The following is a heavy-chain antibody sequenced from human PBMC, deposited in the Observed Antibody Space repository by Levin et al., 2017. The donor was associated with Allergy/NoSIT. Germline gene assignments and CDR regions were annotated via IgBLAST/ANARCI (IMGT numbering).Heavy chain of an antibody. J-gene: IGHJ4*02. CDR3: ATPPGYCSGGSCGGSY. Sequence: PSETLSLTCTVSGGSISSSSYYWGWIRQPPGKGLEWIGSIYYSGSTYYNPSLKSRVTISVDTSKNQFSLKLSSVTAADTAVYYCATPPGYCSGGSCGGSYWGQGTLVTVSS. V-gene: IGHV4-39*01. D-gene: IGHD2-15*01. CDR2: IYYSGST. CDR1: GGSISSSSYY.